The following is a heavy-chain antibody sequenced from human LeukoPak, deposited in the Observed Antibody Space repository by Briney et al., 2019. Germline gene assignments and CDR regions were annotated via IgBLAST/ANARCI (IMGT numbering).Heavy chain of an antibody. V-gene: IGHV6-1*01. D-gene: IGHD3-3*01. CDR1: GDSVSSNSAA. J-gene: IGHJ5*02. CDR3: ARGREVLRFLEWLPKDNWFDP. Sequence: SQTLSLTRAISGDSVSSNSAAWNWIRQSPSRGLEWLGRTYYRSKWYNDYAVSVKSRITINPDTSKNQFSLQLNSVTPEDTAVYYCARGREVLRFLEWLPKDNWFDPWGQGTLVTVSS. CDR2: TYYRSKWYN.